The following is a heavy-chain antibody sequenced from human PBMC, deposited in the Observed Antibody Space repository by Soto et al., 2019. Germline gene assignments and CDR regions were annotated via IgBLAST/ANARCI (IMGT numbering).Heavy chain of an antibody. Sequence: GGSLRLSCAASGFTFSSYSMNWVRQAPGKGLEWVSSISSSSSYIYYADSVKGRFTISRDNAKNSLYLQMNSLRAEDTAVYYCARDDIAARVLRYYYYGMDVWGQGTTVTVSS. D-gene: IGHD6-6*01. CDR3: ARDDIAARVLRYYYYGMDV. CDR1: GFTFSSYS. CDR2: ISSSSSYI. V-gene: IGHV3-21*01. J-gene: IGHJ6*02.